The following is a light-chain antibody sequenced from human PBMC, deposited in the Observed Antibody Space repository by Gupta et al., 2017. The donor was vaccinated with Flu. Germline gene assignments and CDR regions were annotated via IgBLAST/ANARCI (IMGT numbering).Light chain of an antibody. CDR2: KVS. Sequence: DVVMTQSPLSLPVTLGQPASISCRSSQSLVKSDGNTYLNWFQQRPGQSPRRLIYKVSNRDSGVPDRFSGSGSGSDFTLKISRVEAEDVGVYYCRQGTYWLYTFGQGTKLEIK. J-gene: IGKJ2*01. CDR1: QSLVKSDGNTY. CDR3: RQGTYWLYT. V-gene: IGKV2-30*01.